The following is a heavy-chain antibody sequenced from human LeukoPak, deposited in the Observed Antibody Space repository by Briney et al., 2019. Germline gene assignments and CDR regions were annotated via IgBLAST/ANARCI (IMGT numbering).Heavy chain of an antibody. D-gene: IGHD1-26*01. V-gene: IGHV4-59*01. CDR1: GGSISSYY. CDR2: IYYSGST. CDR3: ARGVGATAKYNWFDP. Sequence: SETLSLTFTVSGGSISSYYWSWIRQPPGKGLEWIGYIYYSGSTNYNPSLKGRVTISVDTSKNQFSLKLSSVTAADTAVYYCARGVGATAKYNWFDPWGQGTLVTVSS. J-gene: IGHJ5*02.